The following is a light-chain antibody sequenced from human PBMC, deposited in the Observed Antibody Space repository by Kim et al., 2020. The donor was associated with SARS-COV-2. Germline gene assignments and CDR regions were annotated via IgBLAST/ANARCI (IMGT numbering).Light chain of an antibody. CDR1: QSVNSNY. V-gene: IGKV3-20*01. CDR2: GAS. Sequence: EIVLTQSPGTLSLSPGERATLSCRASQSVNSNYLAWYQQKPGQAPRLLIYGASSRSADIPDRFSGSGSGTDFTLTISRLEPEDFAVYFCQQYGSSLDTFGGGTKVDIK. J-gene: IGKJ4*01. CDR3: QQYGSSLDT.